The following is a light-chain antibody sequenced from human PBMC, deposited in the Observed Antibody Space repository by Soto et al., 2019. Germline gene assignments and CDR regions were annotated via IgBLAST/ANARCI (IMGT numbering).Light chain of an antibody. CDR3: ATWDDSLSGYV. J-gene: IGLJ1*01. V-gene: IGLV1-47*01. Sequence: QSVLTQPPSASGTPGQRVTISCSGNNSNIGTNYVYWYQQLPGTAPKLLIYKNNQRPSGVPDRFSGSKSGTSASLAISGLRSEDEADYYCATWDDSLSGYVFGAGTKLTVL. CDR2: KNN. CDR1: NSNIGTNY.